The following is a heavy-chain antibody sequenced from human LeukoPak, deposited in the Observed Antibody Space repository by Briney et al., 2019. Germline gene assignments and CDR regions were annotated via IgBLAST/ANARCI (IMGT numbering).Heavy chain of an antibody. Sequence: GGSLRLSCAASRFTFSTYSMNWVRQAPGKGLEWVSFISTSSSYIYYADSVKGRFTISRDNARNSLYLQMNSLRAEDTAVYYCARDPGTTQTLHDAFDIWGQGTMVTVSS. CDR3: ARDPGTTQTLHDAFDI. J-gene: IGHJ3*02. V-gene: IGHV3-21*01. CDR2: ISTSSSYI. D-gene: IGHD1-7*01. CDR1: RFTFSTYS.